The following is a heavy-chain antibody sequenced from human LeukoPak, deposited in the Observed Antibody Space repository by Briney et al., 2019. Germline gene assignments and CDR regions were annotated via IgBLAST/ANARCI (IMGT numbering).Heavy chain of an antibody. D-gene: IGHD2/OR15-2a*01. CDR1: GGSISSYY. V-gene: IGHV4-4*07. CDR3: ARSTKRFLRSNYYFDY. Sequence: SETLSLTCTVSGGSISSYYWSWIRQPAGKGLEWIGRIYTSGSTNYNPSLKSRVTISVDTSKNQFSLKLSSVTAADTAVYYCARSTKRFLRSNYYFDYWGQGTLVTVSS. J-gene: IGHJ4*02. CDR2: IYTSGST.